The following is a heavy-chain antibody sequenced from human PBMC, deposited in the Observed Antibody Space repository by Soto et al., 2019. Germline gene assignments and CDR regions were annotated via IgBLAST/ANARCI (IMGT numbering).Heavy chain of an antibody. J-gene: IGHJ5*02. D-gene: IGHD3-3*01. V-gene: IGHV4-4*07. CDR3: ARGQRFSDWFDP. CDR1: GGTISGYY. Sequence: LSETLSLTCSVSGGTISGYYWTWIRQPAGKGLEWIGRIYSSGNTKYNPSLQSRVTMSLDTSNNQFSLRLTSVTAADTAVYYCARGQRFSDWFDPWGQGTLVTV. CDR2: IYSSGNT.